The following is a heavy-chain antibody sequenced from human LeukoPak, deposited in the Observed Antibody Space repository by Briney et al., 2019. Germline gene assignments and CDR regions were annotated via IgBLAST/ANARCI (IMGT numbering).Heavy chain of an antibody. CDR3: ASLRERSYYARGFDY. CDR2: IYYSGST. J-gene: IGHJ4*02. D-gene: IGHD1-26*01. CDR1: GGSIRSSSYY. V-gene: IGHV4-39*01. Sequence: PSETLSLTCTVSGGSIRSSSYYWGWIRQPPGTGLEWIGSIYYSGSTYYNPSPKSRVTISVDTSKNQFSLKLSSVTAADTAVYYCASLRERSYYARGFDYWGQGTLVTVSS.